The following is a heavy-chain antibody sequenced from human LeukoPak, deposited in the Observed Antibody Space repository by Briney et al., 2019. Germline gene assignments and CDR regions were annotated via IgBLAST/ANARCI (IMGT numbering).Heavy chain of an antibody. CDR3: ARELISYGTYYYDSSGLNY. D-gene: IGHD3-22*01. CDR1: GGSISSGDYY. CDR2: IYYSGST. V-gene: IGHV4-30-4*01. Sequence: SETLYLTCTVSGGSISSGDYYWSWIRQPPGKGLEWIGYIYYSGSTYYNPSLKSRVTISVDTSKNQFSLKLSSVTAADTAVYYCARELISYGTYYYDSSGLNYWGQGTLVTVSS. J-gene: IGHJ4*02.